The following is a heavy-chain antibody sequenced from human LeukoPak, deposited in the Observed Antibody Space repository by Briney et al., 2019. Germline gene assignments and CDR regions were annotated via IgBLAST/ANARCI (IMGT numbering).Heavy chain of an antibody. CDR3: ARDAPGIAATTFDY. J-gene: IGHJ4*02. D-gene: IGHD6-13*01. CDR2: IYHSVST. Sequence: SETLSLTCTVSGVSISSSNSYWGWIRQPPGKGLEWIGSIYHSVSTYYNPSLKSRVTISIDTSKNQFSLKLSSVTAADTAVYYCARDAPGIAATTFDYWGQGTLVTVSS. CDR1: GVSISSSNSY. V-gene: IGHV4-39*07.